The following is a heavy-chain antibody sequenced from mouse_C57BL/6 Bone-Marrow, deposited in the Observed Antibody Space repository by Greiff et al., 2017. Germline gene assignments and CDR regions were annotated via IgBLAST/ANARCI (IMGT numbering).Heavy chain of an antibody. Sequence: EVQLVESGTVLARPGASVKMSCKTSGYTFTSYWMHWVKQRPGQGLEWIGAIYPGNSDTSYNQKFKGKSKLTAVTSASTAYMELSSLANEDSAVYYCTRGGWLLAWFAYWGQGTLVTVSA. CDR3: TRGGWLLAWFAY. D-gene: IGHD2-3*01. CDR2: IYPGNSDT. V-gene: IGHV1-5*01. CDR1: GYTFTSYW. J-gene: IGHJ3*01.